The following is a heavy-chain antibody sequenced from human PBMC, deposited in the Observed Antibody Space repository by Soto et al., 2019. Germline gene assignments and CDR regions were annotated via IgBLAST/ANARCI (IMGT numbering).Heavy chain of an antibody. D-gene: IGHD1-26*01. J-gene: IGHJ4*02. CDR2: ITDTGSHT. Sequence: EVQLLESGGGLVQPGGSLRLSCAASGFTFGSYAMNWVRQAPGKGLEWLSTITDTGSHTYYADSVRCRFTTSRDNSKSTLYLQLSTLRAEDTAVYYCAKFVSLPVSVYFDYWGQGILVTVSS. V-gene: IGHV3-23*01. CDR1: GFTFGSYA. CDR3: AKFVSLPVSVYFDY.